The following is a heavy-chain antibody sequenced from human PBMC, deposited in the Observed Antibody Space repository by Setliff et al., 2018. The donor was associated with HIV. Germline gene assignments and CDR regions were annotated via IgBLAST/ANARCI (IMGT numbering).Heavy chain of an antibody. J-gene: IGHJ4*01. D-gene: IGHD5-18*01. Sequence: LSCLASSFTFSSHAITWIRHPPGTGLEWIGESNHTGSTNYNPSLKSRVTIPVDTSKHLFSLKLSSVTAADTAVYYCARQDAYSYGYNYFDYWGQGTLVTVSS. V-gene: IGHV4-34*01. CDR2: SNHTGST. CDR3: ARQDAYSYGYNYFDY. CDR1: SFTFSSHA.